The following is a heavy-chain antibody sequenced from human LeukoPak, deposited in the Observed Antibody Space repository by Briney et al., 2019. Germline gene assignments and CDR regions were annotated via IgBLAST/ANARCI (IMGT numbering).Heavy chain of an antibody. D-gene: IGHD2-2*01. CDR2: IRYDGSNK. Sequence: GGSLRLSCAASGFTFSSSGMHWVRQAPGKGLEWVAFIRYDGSNKYYADSVKGRFTISRDNSKNTLYPQMNSLRAEDTAVYYCANRVGYCSSTSCYDYWGQGTLVTVSS. J-gene: IGHJ4*02. CDR1: GFTFSSSG. CDR3: ANRVGYCSSTSCYDY. V-gene: IGHV3-30*02.